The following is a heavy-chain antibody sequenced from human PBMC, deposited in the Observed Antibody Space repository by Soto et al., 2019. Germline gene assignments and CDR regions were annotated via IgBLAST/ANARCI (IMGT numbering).Heavy chain of an antibody. CDR2: IIPIFGTA. V-gene: IGHV1-69*06. CDR1: GGTFSSYA. Sequence: QVQLVQSGAEVKKPGSSVKVSCKASGGTFSSYAISWVRQAPGQGLEWMGGIIPIFGTANYAQKFQGRVTITADKSTSKAYMELSSLRSEDTAVYYCARVSYYYGSGSPYNWSDPWGQGTLVTVSS. J-gene: IGHJ5*02. D-gene: IGHD3-10*01. CDR3: ARVSYYYGSGSPYNWSDP.